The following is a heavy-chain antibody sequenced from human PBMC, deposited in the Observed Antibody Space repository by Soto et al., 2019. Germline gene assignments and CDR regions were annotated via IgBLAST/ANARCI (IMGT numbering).Heavy chain of an antibody. CDR2: IRSKAYGGTT. D-gene: IGHD3-10*01. Sequence: GGSLRLSCTASGFTFGDYAMSWFRQAPGKGLEWVGFIRSKAYGGTTEYAASVKGRFTISRDDSKSIAYLQMNSLKTEDTAVYYCTSDYGSGSLPFDYWGQGTLVTVSS. V-gene: IGHV3-49*03. CDR3: TSDYGSGSLPFDY. CDR1: GFTFGDYA. J-gene: IGHJ4*02.